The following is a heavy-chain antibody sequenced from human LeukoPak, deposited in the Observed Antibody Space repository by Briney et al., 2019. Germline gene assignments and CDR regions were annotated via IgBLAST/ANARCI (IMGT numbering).Heavy chain of an antibody. CDR2: INPSGGST. Sequence: ASVKVSCKASGYTFTRYYMNWLRQAPGQGLEWMGIINPSGGSTSYAQKFQGRVTMTRAMSTSTVYMELSSLRSEDTAVYYCASLAGGNSEPSDAFDIWGQGTMVTVSS. J-gene: IGHJ3*02. CDR3: ASLAGGNSEPSDAFDI. CDR1: GYTFTRYY. D-gene: IGHD4-23*01. V-gene: IGHV1-46*01.